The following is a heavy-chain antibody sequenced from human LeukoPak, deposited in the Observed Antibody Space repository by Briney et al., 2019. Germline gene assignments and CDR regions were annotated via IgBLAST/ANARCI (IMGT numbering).Heavy chain of an antibody. D-gene: IGHD5-18*01. CDR1: GGSISSYY. CDR2: IYYSGST. Sequence: PSGTLSLTCTVSGGSISSYYWSWIRQPPGKGLEWIGYIYYSGSTNYNPSLKSRVTISVDTSKNQFSLKLSSVTAADTAVYYCARLSVDTAMAMDYWGQGTLVTVSS. V-gene: IGHV4-59*08. J-gene: IGHJ4*02. CDR3: ARLSVDTAMAMDY.